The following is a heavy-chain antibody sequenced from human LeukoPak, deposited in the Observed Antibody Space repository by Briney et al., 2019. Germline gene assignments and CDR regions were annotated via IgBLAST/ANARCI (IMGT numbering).Heavy chain of an antibody. CDR3: AREPWGTRDYYGIDV. CDR1: GGTFSSYA. V-gene: IGHV1-69*04. D-gene: IGHD3-16*01. Sequence: SVKVSCKGSGGTFSSYAISWVRQAPGQGLEWMGRIIPILGIANYAQKFQGRVTITADKSTSTAYMELSSLRSEDTAVYYCAREPWGTRDYYGIDVWGQGTTVTVSS. CDR2: IIPILGIA. J-gene: IGHJ6*02.